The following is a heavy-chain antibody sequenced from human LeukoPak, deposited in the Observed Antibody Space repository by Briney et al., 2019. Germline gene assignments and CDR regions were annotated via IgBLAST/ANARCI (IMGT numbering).Heavy chain of an antibody. D-gene: IGHD1-14*01. CDR1: GFTFSSYS. CDR3: ARLRNGNLDY. V-gene: IGHV3-48*04. J-gene: IGHJ4*02. Sequence: GGSLRLSCAASGFTFSSYSMNWVRQAPGKGLEWVSYISTSGRTIYYADSVKGRFTISRDNAKNSLYLQMNSLRAEDTAIYYCARLRNGNLDYWGQGTLVTVSS. CDR2: ISTSGRTI.